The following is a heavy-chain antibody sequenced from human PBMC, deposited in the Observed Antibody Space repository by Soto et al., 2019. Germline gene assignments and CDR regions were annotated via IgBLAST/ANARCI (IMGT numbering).Heavy chain of an antibody. V-gene: IGHV4-4*07. J-gene: IGHJ4*02. Sequence: TSETLSLTCSVSGGSINSYWWSWIRQPAGKGLEWIGRVYSSGTTDYNPSPNSRATMSVETSKNQFSLKLSSVTAADTAVYYCARDIGSYAYGEGYWGQGIQVTVSS. CDR3: ARDIGSYAYGEGY. CDR2: VYSSGTT. D-gene: IGHD3-10*01. CDR1: GGSINSYW.